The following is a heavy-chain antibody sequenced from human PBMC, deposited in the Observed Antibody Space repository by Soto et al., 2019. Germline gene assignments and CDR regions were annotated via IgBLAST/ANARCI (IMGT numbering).Heavy chain of an antibody. CDR2: ISSSSSYI. J-gene: IGHJ4*02. V-gene: IGHV3-21*01. CDR3: ARGYQVTAVPFDY. Sequence: EVQLVESGGGLVKPGGSLRLSCAASGFTFSSYSMNWVRQAPGKGLEWVSSISSSSSYIYYADSVKGRFTISRDNAKNPLYLQMTSLRAEDTAVYYCARGYQVTAVPFDYWGQGTLVTVSS. D-gene: IGHD2-21*02. CDR1: GFTFSSYS.